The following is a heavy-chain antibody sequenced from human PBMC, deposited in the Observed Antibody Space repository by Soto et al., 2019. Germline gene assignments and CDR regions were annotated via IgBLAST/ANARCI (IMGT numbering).Heavy chain of an antibody. Sequence: QVQLVQSGAEVKKPGSSVKVSCKASGGTFSSYAISWVRQAPGQGLEWMGGIIPIFGTANYAQKFQGRVTITADESTRTAYMELSSLRSEDTAVYYCGMVVVVAATVTPNYYYYYGMDVWGQGTTVTVSS. V-gene: IGHV1-69*01. J-gene: IGHJ6*02. CDR3: GMVVVVAATVTPNYYYYYGMDV. CDR2: IIPIFGTA. D-gene: IGHD2-15*01. CDR1: GGTFSSYA.